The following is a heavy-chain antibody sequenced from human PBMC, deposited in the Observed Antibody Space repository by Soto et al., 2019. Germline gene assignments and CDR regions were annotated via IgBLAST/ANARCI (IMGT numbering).Heavy chain of an antibody. D-gene: IGHD6-6*01. CDR3: ARGGGRKIAALYWFDP. J-gene: IGHJ5*02. CDR1: GGSISSYY. Sequence: PSETLSLTCTVSGGSISSYYWSWIRQPPGKGLEWIGYIYYSGSTNYNPSLKSRVTISVDTSKNQFSLKLSSVTAADTAVYYCARGGGRKIAALYWFDPWGQGTLVTVSS. V-gene: IGHV4-59*01. CDR2: IYYSGST.